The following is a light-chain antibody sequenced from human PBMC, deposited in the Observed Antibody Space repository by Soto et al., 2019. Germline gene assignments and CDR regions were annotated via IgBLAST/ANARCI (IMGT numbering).Light chain of an antibody. J-gene: IGKJ1*01. CDR1: QNLLYSSNDKNY. Sequence: DIVMTQSPDSLAVSLGERATINCKSSQNLLYSSNDKNYLAWYQQKPGQPPKLLIYWASTRESGVPDRFSGSGSGTDFTLTTSSLQAEDVAVYYCQQYYTTPTWTFGQGTKVEIK. V-gene: IGKV4-1*01. CDR2: WAS. CDR3: QQYYTTPTWT.